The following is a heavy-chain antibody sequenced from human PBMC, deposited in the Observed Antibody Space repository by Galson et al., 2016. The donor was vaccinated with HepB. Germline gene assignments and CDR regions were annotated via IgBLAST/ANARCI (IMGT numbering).Heavy chain of an antibody. J-gene: IGHJ3*02. CDR3: ARDSGYCNNFDCKGDAFDM. Sequence: SLRLSCAASGFTFGDYHIIWFRQAPGKGLEWVANIKEDGSEKYYVDSVKGRFTISRDNAKNSLFLQMNSLRAEDTAVYYCARDSGYCNNFDCKGDAFDMWGQGTMVTVSS. V-gene: IGHV3-7*04. CDR1: GFTFGDYH. CDR2: IKEDGSEK. D-gene: IGHD2-8*01.